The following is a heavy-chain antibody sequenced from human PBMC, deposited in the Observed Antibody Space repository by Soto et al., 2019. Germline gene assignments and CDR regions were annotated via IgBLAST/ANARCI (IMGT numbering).Heavy chain of an antibody. CDR3: ARRDILTGYNQIDY. J-gene: IGHJ4*02. CDR1: GFTFSSYA. D-gene: IGHD3-9*01. Sequence: GGSLRLSCAASGFTFSSYAMHWVRQAPGKGLEYVSAISSNGGSTYYANSVKGRFTISRDNSKNTLYLQMGSLRAEDMAVYYCARRDILTGYNQIDYWGQGTLVTVSS. V-gene: IGHV3-64*01. CDR2: ISSNGGST.